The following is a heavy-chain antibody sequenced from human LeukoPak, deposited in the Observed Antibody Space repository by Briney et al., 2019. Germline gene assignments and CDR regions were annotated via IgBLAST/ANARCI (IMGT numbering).Heavy chain of an antibody. CDR2: INPSGGST. CDR1: GYTFTSYY. V-gene: IGHV1-46*01. Sequence: GASVKVSCKASGYTFTSYYMHWVRQAPGQGLEWMGIINPSGGSTSYAQKFQGRVTMTRDMSTSTVYMELSSLRSEDTAVYYCARNAWITMVPGVIIGSSSYYYYYMDVWGKGTTVTVSS. D-gene: IGHD3-10*01. J-gene: IGHJ6*03. CDR3: ARNAWITMVPGVIIGSSSYYYYYMDV.